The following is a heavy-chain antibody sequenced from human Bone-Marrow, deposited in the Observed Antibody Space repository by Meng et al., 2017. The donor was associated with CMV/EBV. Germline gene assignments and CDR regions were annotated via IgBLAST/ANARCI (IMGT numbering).Heavy chain of an antibody. J-gene: IGHJ4*02. CDR3: ARGVVPAANRYCSGGSCHYYFDY. D-gene: IGHD2-15*01. CDR1: GFTFSSYA. CDR2: ISYDGSKK. V-gene: IGHV3-30-3*01. Sequence: GESLKISCAASGFTFSSYAMHWVRQAPGKGLEWVAVISYDGSKKYYADSVKGRFTISRDNSKNTLYLQMNSLRGEDTALYHCARGVVPAANRYCSGGSCHYYFDYWGQGTLVTVSS.